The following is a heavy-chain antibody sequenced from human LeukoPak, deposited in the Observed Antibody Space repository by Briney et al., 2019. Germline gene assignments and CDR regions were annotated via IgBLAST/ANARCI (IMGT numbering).Heavy chain of an antibody. CDR2: IKQDGSEK. CDR1: GFTFSSYW. D-gene: IGHD2-21*01. Sequence: GGSLRLSRAASGFTFSSYWMSWVRQAPGKGLEWVANIKQDGSEKYYVDSVKGRFTISRDNAKNSLYLQMNSLRAEDTAVYYCARVLNGGEIDHWGQGTLVTVSS. J-gene: IGHJ4*02. CDR3: ARVLNGGEIDH. V-gene: IGHV3-7*01.